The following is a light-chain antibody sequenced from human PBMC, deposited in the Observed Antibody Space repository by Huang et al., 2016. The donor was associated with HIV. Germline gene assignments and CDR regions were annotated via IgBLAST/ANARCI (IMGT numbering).Light chain of an antibody. CDR2: RAA. Sequence: EIVLTQSPATLSLSPGERATISCRASQNVTDSLAWYRQKPGQAPSLLIYRAANRATGTPARFSGSGSGTDFTLTISSLEPEDFAIYYCQERIQWPRLTFGGGTKVEIK. CDR1: QNVTDS. J-gene: IGKJ4*01. V-gene: IGKV3-11*01. CDR3: QERIQWPRLT.